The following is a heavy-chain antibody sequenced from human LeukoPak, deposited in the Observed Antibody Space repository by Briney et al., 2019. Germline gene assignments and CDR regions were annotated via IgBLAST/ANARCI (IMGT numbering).Heavy chain of an antibody. Sequence: SETLSLTCTVSGGSINSSTYYWAWVRQPPGKGLEWIASIYYSGTTYFNPSLKSRVTISLDTSRNQFSLKLSSVTAADTAVYYCACLTTADAFDIWGQGTMVTVSS. CDR2: IYYSGTT. D-gene: IGHD3-22*01. V-gene: IGHV4-39*07. CDR1: GGSINSSTYY. CDR3: ACLTTADAFDI. J-gene: IGHJ3*02.